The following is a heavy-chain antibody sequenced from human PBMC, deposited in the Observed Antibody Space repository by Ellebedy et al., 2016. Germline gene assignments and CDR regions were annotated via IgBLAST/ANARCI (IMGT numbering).Heavy chain of an antibody. J-gene: IGHJ4*02. Sequence: GESLKISCAAPGFTFSSYWMHWVRQAPGKGLVWVSRINSDGSSTSYADSVKGRFTISRDNAKNTLYLQMNSLRAEDTAVYYCGKGGATLFDYWGQGTLVTVSS. V-gene: IGHV3-74*01. CDR1: GFTFSSYW. CDR3: GKGGATLFDY. CDR2: INSDGSST. D-gene: IGHD1-26*01.